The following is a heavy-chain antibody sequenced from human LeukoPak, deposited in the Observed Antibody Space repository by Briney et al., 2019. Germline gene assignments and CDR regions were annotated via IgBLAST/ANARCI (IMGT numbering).Heavy chain of an antibody. Sequence: PGGSLRLSCAASGFTFSSYAMSWVRQAPGKGLEWVSAISGSGGSTYYADSVKGRFTISRDNSKNTLYLQMNSLRAEDTAVYYCAKVGGDYDNVWGSLDYWGQGTLVTVSS. D-gene: IGHD3-16*01. CDR1: GFTFSSYA. V-gene: IGHV3-23*01. J-gene: IGHJ4*02. CDR3: AKVGGDYDNVWGSLDY. CDR2: ISGSGGST.